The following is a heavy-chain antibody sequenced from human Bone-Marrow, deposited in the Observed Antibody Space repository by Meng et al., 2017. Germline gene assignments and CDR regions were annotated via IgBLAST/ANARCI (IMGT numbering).Heavy chain of an antibody. Sequence: EGQLVESGGGLVKPGGSLRLSCAASGFIFSSYTMNWVRQAPGKGLEWVSSISSSTYIYYAESVKGRFTISRDNTKNSLYLQLNSLRAEDTAIYYCVSENYGDYFDYWGQGALVTVSS. CDR1: GFIFSSYT. CDR3: VSENYGDYFDY. D-gene: IGHD4-17*01. CDR2: ISSSTYI. V-gene: IGHV3-21*01. J-gene: IGHJ4*02.